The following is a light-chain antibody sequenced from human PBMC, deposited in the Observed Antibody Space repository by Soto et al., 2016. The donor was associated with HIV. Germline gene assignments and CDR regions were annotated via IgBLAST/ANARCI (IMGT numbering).Light chain of an antibody. J-gene: IGKJ5*01. V-gene: IGKV1D-16*01. Sequence: DILMTQSPSSVSASVGDRVTITCRASQHISDWLAWYQQKPGKAPNLLIYNTFTLQNGVPSRFSGSGSGTDFTLTINGLLPDDFATYYCQQYNVFPITFGQGTRLNFK. CDR2: NTF. CDR3: QQYNVFPIT. CDR1: QHISDW.